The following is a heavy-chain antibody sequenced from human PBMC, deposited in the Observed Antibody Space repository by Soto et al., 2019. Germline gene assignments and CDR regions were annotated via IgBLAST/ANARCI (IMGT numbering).Heavy chain of an antibody. Sequence: GSLGLSWAAAGLTFSSYAMSWVRQAPGKGLEWVSAISGSGGSKYYADSVKGRFTISRDNSKNTLYLQMNSLRAEDTAVYYCAKELTGWGRNWFDPWGQGTLVTVSS. J-gene: IGHJ5*02. CDR2: ISGSGGSK. CDR3: AKELTGWGRNWFDP. CDR1: GLTFSSYA. D-gene: IGHD3-16*01. V-gene: IGHV3-23*01.